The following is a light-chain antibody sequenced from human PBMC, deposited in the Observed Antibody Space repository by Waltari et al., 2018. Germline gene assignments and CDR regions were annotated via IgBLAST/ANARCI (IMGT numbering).Light chain of an antibody. CDR2: VAS. J-gene: IGKJ2*01. CDR3: QQYNNWPPYT. V-gene: IGKV3-15*01. Sequence: EIMMTQSPATLSVSPGERATLSCRASQSVSSNLAWYQQKPGQAPRLLIYVASTRATGIPARFSGGGAGTEFALTISSMQSDDVAVYYCQQYNNWPPYTFGQGTKVEIK. CDR1: QSVSSN.